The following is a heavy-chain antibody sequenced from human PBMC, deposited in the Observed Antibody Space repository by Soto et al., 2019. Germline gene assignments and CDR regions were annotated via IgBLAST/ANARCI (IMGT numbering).Heavy chain of an antibody. CDR1: GFTFSSYA. CDR2: ISGSGGNI. D-gene: IGHD6-19*01. CDR3: AKPASGWYPKLMNGMDV. Sequence: DVQLLESGGGLVQPGGSLRLSCVVSGFTFSSYAMSWVRQAPGKGLEWVSSISGSGGNIYYADSVKGRFTISRDNSKNRLHLQMNSLRAEDTAVYYCAKPASGWYPKLMNGMDVWGQGITVAVSS. J-gene: IGHJ6*02. V-gene: IGHV3-23*01.